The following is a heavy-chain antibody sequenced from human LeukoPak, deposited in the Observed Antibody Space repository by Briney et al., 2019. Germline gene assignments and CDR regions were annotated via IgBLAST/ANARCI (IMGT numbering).Heavy chain of an antibody. CDR1: GFTFDDYG. J-gene: IGHJ4*02. CDR2: INWNGGST. CDR3: TRNIDYDSTGYHFDY. Sequence: GGSLRLSCAASGFTFDDYGMSWVRQAPGKGLEWVSGINWNGGSTGYADSVKGRFTISRDNAKNYLYLQMNSLRAEDTALYYCTRNIDYDSTGYHFDYWGQGTLVTVSS. V-gene: IGHV3-20*04. D-gene: IGHD3-22*01.